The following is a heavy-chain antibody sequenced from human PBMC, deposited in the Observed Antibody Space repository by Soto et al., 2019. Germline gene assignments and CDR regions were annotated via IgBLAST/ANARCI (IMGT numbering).Heavy chain of an antibody. J-gene: IGHJ4*02. V-gene: IGHV4-31*03. CDR1: GGSISSDGYY. Sequence: VQLQESGPGLVKPSQTLSLTCTISGGSISSDGYYWSGIRQHPGKGLEWIGYIYYSGSTYYNPSFKCRVTISVDTSKNQFSLKLSSVIAADTAVYYCAREPVIWGKGTLVTVSS. D-gene: IGHD3-10*01. CDR3: AREPVI. CDR2: IYYSGST.